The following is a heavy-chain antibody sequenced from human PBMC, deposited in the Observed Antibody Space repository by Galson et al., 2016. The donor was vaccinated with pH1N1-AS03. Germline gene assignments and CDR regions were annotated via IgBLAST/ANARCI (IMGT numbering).Heavy chain of an antibody. V-gene: IGHV3-48*04. Sequence: SLRLSCAASGFTLSSYSVNWVRQAPGKGLEWVSYIGISTSTKYYADSVKGRFTISRDNANNSLFLQMNSLRAEDTAVYYCAREADSSSSTKSHYYYYAMDVGGQGTTGTVSS. J-gene: IGHJ6*02. CDR3: AREADSSSSTKSHYYYYAMDV. CDR2: IGISTSTK. D-gene: IGHD6-6*01. CDR1: GFTLSSYS.